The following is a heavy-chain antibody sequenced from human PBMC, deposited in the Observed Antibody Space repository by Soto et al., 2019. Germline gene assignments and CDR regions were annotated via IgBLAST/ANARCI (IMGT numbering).Heavy chain of an antibody. CDR2: INAGNGHT. V-gene: IGHV1-3*01. CDR1: GYTFSNYL. J-gene: IGHJ4*02. Sequence: QVQLVQSGAEVKKPGASVKVSCKASGYTFSNYLLHWVRQAPGQGLEWMGWINAGNGHTKYSQKFQGRVTFTRDTSATTAYIELSSLRSEDTAVYYCASTSYGSGSYYWGQGTLVTVSS. D-gene: IGHD3-10*01. CDR3: ASTSYGSGSYY.